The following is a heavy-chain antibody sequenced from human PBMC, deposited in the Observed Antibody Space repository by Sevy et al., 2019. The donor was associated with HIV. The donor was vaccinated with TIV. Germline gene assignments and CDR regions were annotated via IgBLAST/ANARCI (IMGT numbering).Heavy chain of an antibody. D-gene: IGHD3-22*01. V-gene: IGHV3-23*01. CDR3: AKGPPPEYYYDSSGYPYYFDY. Sequence: GGSLRLSCAASGFTFSSYAMSWVRQAPGKGLEWVSAISGSGGSTYYADSVKGRFTISRDNSKKTLYLQMNSLRAEETAVYYCAKGPPPEYYYDSSGYPYYFDYWGQGTLVTVSS. J-gene: IGHJ4*02. CDR2: ISGSGGST. CDR1: GFTFSSYA.